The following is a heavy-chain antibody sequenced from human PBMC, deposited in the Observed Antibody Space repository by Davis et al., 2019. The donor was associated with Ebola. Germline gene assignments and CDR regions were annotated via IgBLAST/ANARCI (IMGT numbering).Heavy chain of an antibody. CDR2: ISGSGGST. J-gene: IGHJ3*02. CDR3: VKDLGTSGIFEI. CDR1: GFTFSSYA. Sequence: GASLKISCAASGFTFSSYAMSWVRQAPGKGLEWVSAISGSGGSTYYADSVKGRFTISRDNSRSTLYLQMNTLRADDTAVYYCVKDLGTSGIFEIWGQGTVVTVSS. D-gene: IGHD1-7*01. V-gene: IGHV3-23*01.